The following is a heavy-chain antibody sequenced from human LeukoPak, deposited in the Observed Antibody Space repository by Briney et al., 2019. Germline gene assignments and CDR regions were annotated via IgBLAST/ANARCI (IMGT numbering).Heavy chain of an antibody. J-gene: IGHJ2*01. Sequence: GGSQRLSCAASGFTISSNYISWVRQAPGKGLEWVSVIYSDGNTYYADSVEGRFTISRDNSKNTLYLHMNSLRAEDSAVYYWARVVRSGWHWYFGLWGRGTLVTVSS. CDR3: ARVVRSGWHWYFGL. CDR2: IYSDGNT. D-gene: IGHD6-19*01. CDR1: GFTISSNY. V-gene: IGHV3-66*01.